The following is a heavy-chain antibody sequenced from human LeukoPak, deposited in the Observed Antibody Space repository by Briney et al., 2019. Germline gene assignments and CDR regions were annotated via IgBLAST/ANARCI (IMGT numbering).Heavy chain of an antibody. CDR3: ARGNTVTRY. V-gene: IGHV4-34*01. CDR1: GGSFSGYY. CDR2: INHSGST. D-gene: IGHD4-17*01. Sequence: SETLSLTCAVYGGSFSGYYWSWFRQPPGKGLEWIGEINHSGSTNYNPSLKSRVTISVDTSKNQFSLKLSSVTAADTAVYYCARGNTVTRYWGQGTLVTVSS. J-gene: IGHJ4*02.